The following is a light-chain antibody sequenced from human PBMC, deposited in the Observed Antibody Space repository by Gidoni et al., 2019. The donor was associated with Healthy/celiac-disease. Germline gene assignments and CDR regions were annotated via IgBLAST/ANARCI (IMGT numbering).Light chain of an antibody. CDR2: AAS. CDR1: QSISIY. J-gene: IGKJ1*01. CDR3: QQSYSTPPGT. Sequence: DIQMTQSTSSLSASVGDRVTITCRASQSISIYLNWYQQKPGKAPKLLIYAASSLQSGVPSRFSGSGSGTDFTLTISSLQPEDFATYYCQQSYSTPPGTFGQGTKVEIK. V-gene: IGKV1-39*01.